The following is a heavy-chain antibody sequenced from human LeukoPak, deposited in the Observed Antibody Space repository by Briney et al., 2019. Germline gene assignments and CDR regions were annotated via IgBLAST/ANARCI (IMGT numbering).Heavy chain of an antibody. J-gene: IGHJ4*02. CDR2: INHSGST. V-gene: IGHV4-34*01. CDR1: GGSFSSYS. CDR3: ARQYGGSYLYYFDY. D-gene: IGHD1-26*01. Sequence: PSETLSLTCAVYGGSFSSYSWSWIRQPPGKGLEWIGEINHSGSTNYNPSLKSRVTISVDTSKNQFSLKLSSVTAADTAVYYCARQYGGSYLYYFDYWGQGTLVTVSS.